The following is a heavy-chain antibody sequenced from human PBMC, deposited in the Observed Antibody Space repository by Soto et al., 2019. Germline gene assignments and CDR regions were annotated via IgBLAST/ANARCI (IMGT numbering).Heavy chain of an antibody. J-gene: IGHJ4*02. CDR1: GGSFSYYY. D-gene: IGHD3-10*01. V-gene: IGHV4-34*01. CDR3: ARSFRGVSLD. Sequence: LSLTCSVNGGSFSYYYWSWIRQSPGKGLEWIGEINHSGTINFNPSLKSRVTISIDTSENQSSLTLRSVTAADTAIYYCARSFRGVSLDWGQGTLVTVSS. CDR2: INHSGTI.